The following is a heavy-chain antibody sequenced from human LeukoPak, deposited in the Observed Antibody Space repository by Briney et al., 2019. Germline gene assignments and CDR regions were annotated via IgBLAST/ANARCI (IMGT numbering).Heavy chain of an antibody. CDR1: GFTFSSYA. V-gene: IGHV3-23*01. CDR3: ARDPYRIAAAGTSGNGDSIFDY. J-gene: IGHJ4*02. Sequence: PGGSLRLSCAASGFTFSSYALSWVRQAPGKGLERVSSISASGASTYYADSVKGRFTISRDNAKNSLYLQMNSLRAEDTAVYYCARDPYRIAAAGTSGNGDSIFDYWGQGTLVTVSS. CDR2: ISASGAST. D-gene: IGHD6-13*01.